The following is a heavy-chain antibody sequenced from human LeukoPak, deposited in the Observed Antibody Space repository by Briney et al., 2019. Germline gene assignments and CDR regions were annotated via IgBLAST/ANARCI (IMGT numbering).Heavy chain of an antibody. Sequence: PGGSLRLSCGAPGFTFISNAMSWVRQAPGKGLEWVSAISGSVGGTYYADSVKGRFTISRDTSKNALYLQMNSLRAEDTAVYYCAKAWRGDYIPDYFDYWGQGTLVTVSS. CDR3: AKAWRGDYIPDYFDY. J-gene: IGHJ4*02. V-gene: IGHV3-23*01. CDR1: GFTFISNA. CDR2: ISGSVGGT. D-gene: IGHD4-17*01.